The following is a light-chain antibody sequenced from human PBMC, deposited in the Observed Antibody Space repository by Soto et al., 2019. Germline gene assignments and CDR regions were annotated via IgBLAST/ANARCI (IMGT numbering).Light chain of an antibody. CDR1: SGHSSYA. J-gene: IGLJ3*02. CDR3: QTWGTGPWV. Sequence: QLVLTQSPSASASLGASVKLTCTLSSGHSSYAIAWHQQQPEKGPRYLMKVNSDGSHSKGDGIPDRFSGSSSGAERYLTISCLQSEDEADYYCQTWGTGPWVFGGGTKLTVL. V-gene: IGLV4-69*01. CDR2: VNSDGSH.